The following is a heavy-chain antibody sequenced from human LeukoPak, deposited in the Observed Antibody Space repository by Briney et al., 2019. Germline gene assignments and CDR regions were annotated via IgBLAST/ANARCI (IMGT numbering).Heavy chain of an antibody. V-gene: IGHV3-7*01. Sequence: GGSLRLSCAASGFTFEHYWMSWVRRAPGKGPEWVANIKQDGSVEHYLDSVKGRFTISRDNAKNSLILQMNSLRAEDTAVYYCARWAGVTDYWGQGTLVTVSS. CDR1: GFTFEHYW. CDR3: ARWAGVTDY. J-gene: IGHJ4*02. CDR2: IKQDGSVE. D-gene: IGHD5-18*01.